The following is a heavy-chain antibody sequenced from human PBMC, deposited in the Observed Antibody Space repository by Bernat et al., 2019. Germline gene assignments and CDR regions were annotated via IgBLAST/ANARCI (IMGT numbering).Heavy chain of an antibody. CDR1: GFTFSSYA. D-gene: IGHD3-10*01. V-gene: IGHV3-23*04. J-gene: IGHJ4*02. CDR2: ISGSGGST. Sequence: EVQLVESGGGLVQPGGSLRLSCAASGFTFSSYALSWVRQAPGEGLEWVSAISGSGGSTYYADSVKGRFIISRDNSKNTLYLQMNSLRAEDTAVYYCAKGIWFGELLSYTYDYWGQGTLVTVSS. CDR3: AKGIWFGELLSYTYDY.